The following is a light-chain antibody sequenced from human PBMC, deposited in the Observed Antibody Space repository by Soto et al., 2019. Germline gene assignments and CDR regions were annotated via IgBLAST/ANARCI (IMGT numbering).Light chain of an antibody. V-gene: IGKV3-20*01. Sequence: ELVLTQSPGTMALSTGERDTLSCRASQTVSSNYLAWCQQRLGQAPRLLIYGASTRAAGIPDRFSGSVSGTDFTLTITRLEPEESAVYFCQQYTGPPTTFGQGTRLEIK. CDR3: QQYTGPPTT. CDR2: GAS. CDR1: QTVSSNY. J-gene: IGKJ5*01.